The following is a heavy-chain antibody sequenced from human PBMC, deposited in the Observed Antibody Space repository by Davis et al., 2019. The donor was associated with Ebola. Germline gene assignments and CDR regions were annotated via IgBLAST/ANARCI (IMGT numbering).Heavy chain of an antibody. CDR2: ISSSGSTI. V-gene: IGHV3-48*04. J-gene: IGHJ6*04. CDR3: ARDQQLPPVHYYYGMDV. D-gene: IGHD6-13*01. CDR1: GFTFSSYS. Sequence: GGSLRLSCAASGFTFSSYSMNWVRQAPGKGLEWVSYISSSGSTIYYADSVKGRFTISRDNAKNSLYLQMNSLRAGDTAVYYCARDQQLPPVHYYYGMDVWGKGTTVTVSS.